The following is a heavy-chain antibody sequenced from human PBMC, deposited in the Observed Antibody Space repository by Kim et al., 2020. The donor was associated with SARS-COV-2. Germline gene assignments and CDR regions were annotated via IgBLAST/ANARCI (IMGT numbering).Heavy chain of an antibody. D-gene: IGHD3-10*01. J-gene: IGHJ4*02. Sequence: SETLSLTCTVSGGSISSYYWSWIRQPPGKGLEWIGYIYYSGSTNYNPSLKSRVTISVDTSKNQFSLKLSSVTAADTAVYYCARTPYGGGSSDYWGQGTLV. CDR1: GGSISSYY. V-gene: IGHV4-59*01. CDR2: IYYSGST. CDR3: ARTPYGGGSSDY.